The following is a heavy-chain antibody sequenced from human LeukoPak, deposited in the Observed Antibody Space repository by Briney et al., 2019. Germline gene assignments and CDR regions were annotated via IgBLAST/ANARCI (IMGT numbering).Heavy chain of an antibody. V-gene: IGHV1-46*01. Sequence: ASVKVSCEASGYTFTTYYMEWVRQAPGQGLEWMGRINPSDGATDYAQKFQGRVTMTRDMSTATVYMDVSSLRSEDTAVYYCARGRGIGLGPVDVGGRFDYWGQGTLVTASS. D-gene: IGHD2-2*01. CDR2: INPSDGAT. J-gene: IGHJ4*02. CDR3: ARGRGIGLGPVDVGGRFDY. CDR1: GYTFTTYY.